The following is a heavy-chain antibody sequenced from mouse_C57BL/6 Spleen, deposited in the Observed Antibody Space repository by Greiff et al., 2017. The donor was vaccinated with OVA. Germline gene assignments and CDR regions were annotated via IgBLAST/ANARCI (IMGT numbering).Heavy chain of an antibody. CDR3: ARDQGSYLFDY. J-gene: IGHJ2*01. CDR1: GYSITSGYY. D-gene: IGHD1-1*02. Sequence: DVKLQESGPGLVKPSQSLSLTCSVTGYSITSGYYWNWIRQFPGNKLEWMGYISYDGSNNYNPSLKNRISITRDTSKNQFFLKLNSVTTEDTATYYCARDQGSYLFDYWGQGTTLTVSS. CDR2: ISYDGSN. V-gene: IGHV3-6*01.